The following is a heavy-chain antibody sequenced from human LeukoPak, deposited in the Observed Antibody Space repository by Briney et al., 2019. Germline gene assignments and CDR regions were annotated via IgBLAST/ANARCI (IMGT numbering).Heavy chain of an antibody. Sequence: GASVKVSCKASGYTFTSYGISWVRQATGQGLEWMGWMNPNNGNTNYAQKFQGRVTMTTNTSTSTAYMELRSLRSDDTAVYYCARSGVVRGVTPLYFDYWGQGTLVTVSS. V-gene: IGHV1-18*04. CDR3: ARSGVVRGVTPLYFDY. CDR2: MNPNNGNT. CDR1: GYTFTSYG. D-gene: IGHD3-10*01. J-gene: IGHJ4*02.